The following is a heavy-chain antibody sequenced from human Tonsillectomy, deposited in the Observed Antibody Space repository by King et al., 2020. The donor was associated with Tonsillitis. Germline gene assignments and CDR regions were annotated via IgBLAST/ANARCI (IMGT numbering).Heavy chain of an antibody. CDR1: GFTFSSYA. V-gene: IGHV3-30-3*01. J-gene: IGHJ4*02. CDR2: ISYDGSNK. Sequence: VQLVEAGGGVVQPGRSLRLSCAASGFTFSSYAMHWVRQAPGKGLEWVAVISYDGSNKYYADSGKGRLTISRDNSKNTLYLQMNSLRAEDTAVYYCARDRGEQWLAGFDYWGQGTLVTVSS. D-gene: IGHD6-19*01. CDR3: ARDRGEQWLAGFDY.